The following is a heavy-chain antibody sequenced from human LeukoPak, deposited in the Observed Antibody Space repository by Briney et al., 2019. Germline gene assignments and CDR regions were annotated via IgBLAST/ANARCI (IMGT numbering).Heavy chain of an antibody. CDR3: ARDLYCSGGSCWDYYGMDV. V-gene: IGHV3-21*01. Sequence: PGGSLRLSCAASGFTFSSYSMNWVRQAPGKGLERVSSISSSSSYIYYADSVKGRFTISRDNAKNSLYLQMNSLRAEDTAVYYCARDLYCSGGSCWDYYGMDVWGQGTTVTVSS. CDR2: ISSSSSYI. CDR1: GFTFSSYS. D-gene: IGHD2-15*01. J-gene: IGHJ6*02.